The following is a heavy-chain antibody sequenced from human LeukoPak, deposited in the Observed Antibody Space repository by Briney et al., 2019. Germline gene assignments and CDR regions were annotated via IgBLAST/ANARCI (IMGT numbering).Heavy chain of an antibody. V-gene: IGHV4-59*01. Sequence: SETLSLTCTVSGGSISSSYWSWIRQPPGKGLEWIGYIYYSGSTNYNPSLKSRVTISVDTSKNQFSLKLSSVTAADTAVYYCARDSSGLNWFGPWGQGTLVTVSS. J-gene: IGHJ5*02. D-gene: IGHD6-19*01. CDR3: ARDSSGLNWFGP. CDR1: GGSISSSY. CDR2: IYYSGST.